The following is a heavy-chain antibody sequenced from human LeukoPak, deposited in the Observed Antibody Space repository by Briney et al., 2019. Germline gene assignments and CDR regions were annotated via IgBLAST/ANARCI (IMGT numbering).Heavy chain of an antibody. CDR3: ARARGMITFGGVVFDY. D-gene: IGHD3-16*01. V-gene: IGHV3-30*02. J-gene: IGHJ4*02. CDR1: GFTFSSYG. Sequence: GGSLRLSCAASGFTFSSYGMHWVRQAPGKGLEWVAFIRYDGSNKYYADSVKGRFTISRENAKNSLYLQMNSLRAGDTAVYYCARARGMITFGGVVFDYWGQGTLVTVSS. CDR2: IRYDGSNK.